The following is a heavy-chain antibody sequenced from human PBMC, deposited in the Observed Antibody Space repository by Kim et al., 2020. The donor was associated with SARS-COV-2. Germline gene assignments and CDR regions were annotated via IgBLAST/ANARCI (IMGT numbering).Heavy chain of an antibody. CDR3: ARGAAMVPGGPYYYGMDV. Sequence: SETLSLTCTVSGGSISSYYWSWIRQPPGKGLEWIGYIYYSGSTNYNPSLKSRVTISVDTSKNQFSLKLSSVTAADTAVYYCARGAAMVPGGPYYYGMDVWGQGATVTVSS. D-gene: IGHD5-18*01. J-gene: IGHJ6*02. CDR1: GGSISSYY. V-gene: IGHV4-59*01. CDR2: IYYSGST.